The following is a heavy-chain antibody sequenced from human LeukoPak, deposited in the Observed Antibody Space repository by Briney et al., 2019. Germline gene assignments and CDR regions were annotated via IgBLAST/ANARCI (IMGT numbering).Heavy chain of an antibody. Sequence: PSGTLSLTCAVSGYSISSGYYWGWIRQPPGKGLEWIGSVYHTWSTYYNPSLKSRVTISVDTSKNQFSLKLSSVTAADTAVYYCARVRGEYSGYEMSSYYFVYWGQGTLVTVSS. CDR1: GYSISSGYY. J-gene: IGHJ4*02. D-gene: IGHD5-12*01. CDR3: ARVRGEYSGYEMSSYYFVY. V-gene: IGHV4-38-2*01. CDR2: VYHTWST.